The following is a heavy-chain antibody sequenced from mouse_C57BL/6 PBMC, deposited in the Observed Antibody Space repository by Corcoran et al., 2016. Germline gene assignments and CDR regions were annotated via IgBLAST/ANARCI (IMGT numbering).Heavy chain of an antibody. D-gene: IGHD1-1*01. V-gene: IGHV9-3*01. J-gene: IGHJ2*01. CDR1: GYTFTTYG. Sequence: QIQLVQSGPELKKPGETVKISCKASGYTFTTYGMSWVKQAPGKGLKWMGWINTYSGVPTYADDFKGRFAFSLETSASTAYLQINNLKNEDTATYFCASHYYVSRSLQGYWGQGTTLTVSS. CDR2: INTYSGVP. CDR3: ASHYYVSRSLQGY.